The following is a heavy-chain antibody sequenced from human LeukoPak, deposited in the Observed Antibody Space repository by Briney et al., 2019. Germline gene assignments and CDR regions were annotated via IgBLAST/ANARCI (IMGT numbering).Heavy chain of an antibody. Sequence: PSETLSLTCTVSGGSISNYYWSWIRQPAGKGLEWIGRIYTSGGTNNNPSLKSRVTMSVDTSKNQFSLKLSSVTAADTAVYYCARDLSERWPGDYWGQGTLVTVSS. CDR2: IYTSGGT. J-gene: IGHJ4*02. D-gene: IGHD4-23*01. CDR3: ARDLSERWPGDY. V-gene: IGHV4-4*07. CDR1: GGSISNYY.